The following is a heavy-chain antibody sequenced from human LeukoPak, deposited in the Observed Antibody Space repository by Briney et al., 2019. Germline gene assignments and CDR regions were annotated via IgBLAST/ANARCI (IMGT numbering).Heavy chain of an antibody. Sequence: SETLSLTCTVSGGSISSSTYYWGWIRQPPGKGLEWIGSIYFSGSTYYNPSLKSRVTISVDTSKNQFSLKLSSVTAADTAVYYCARAVGGDGSGSLWGPGTLVTVSS. D-gene: IGHD3-10*01. CDR3: ARAVGGDGSGSL. CDR1: GGSISSSTYY. CDR2: IYFSGST. V-gene: IGHV4-39*07. J-gene: IGHJ4*02.